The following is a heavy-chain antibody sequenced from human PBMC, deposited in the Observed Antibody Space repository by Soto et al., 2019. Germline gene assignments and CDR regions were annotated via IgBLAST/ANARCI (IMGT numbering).Heavy chain of an antibody. CDR3: AREGYYSGSGTYSPPRFYGMDV. V-gene: IGHV1-18*01. J-gene: IGHJ6*02. D-gene: IGHD3-10*01. Sequence: QAQLVQSGGEVKKAGASVKVSCKASGYTFSSYGISWARQAPGQGLEWMGWISDYNGNTQYAQKFQGRVFMNTDTATMTAYMELRGLRSDDTAVYFWAREGYYSGSGTYSPPRFYGMDVWGQGTTVTVSS. CDR2: ISDYNGNT. CDR1: GYTFSSYG.